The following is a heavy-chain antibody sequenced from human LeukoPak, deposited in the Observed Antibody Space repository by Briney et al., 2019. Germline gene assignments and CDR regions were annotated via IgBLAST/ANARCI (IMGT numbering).Heavy chain of an antibody. Sequence: SDTLSLTCTVSGGSISSYYWSWIRQPPGKGLEWIGYIYYSGSTNYNPSLKSRVTISVDTSKNQFSLKLSSVTAADTAVYYCARHSGVYWYFDLWGRGTLVTVSS. D-gene: IGHD7-27*01. CDR2: IYYSGST. J-gene: IGHJ2*01. CDR3: ARHSGVYWYFDL. V-gene: IGHV4-59*08. CDR1: GGSISSYY.